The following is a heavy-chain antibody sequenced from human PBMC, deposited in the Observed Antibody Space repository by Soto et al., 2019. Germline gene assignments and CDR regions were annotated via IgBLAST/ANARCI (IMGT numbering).Heavy chain of an antibody. V-gene: IGHV4-4*02. J-gene: IGHJ5*02. D-gene: IGHD3-22*01. CDR3: ASVGSDYDNSGYYLP. Sequence: SETLSLTCIVSGGSVSSSNWWSWVRRPPGKGLEWIGEIYHSGSATYNPSLKSRATISVDKSENQFSLRLKSVTAADTAVYYCASVGSDYDNSGYYLPWGPGTLVTVSS. CDR1: GGSVSSSNW. CDR2: IYHSGSA.